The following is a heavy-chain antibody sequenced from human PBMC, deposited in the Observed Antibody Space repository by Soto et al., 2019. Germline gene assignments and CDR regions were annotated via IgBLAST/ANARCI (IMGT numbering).Heavy chain of an antibody. D-gene: IGHD3-10*01. CDR2: IYPGECET. CDR3: AGGGVRGVITRTRDYYGMDV. CDR1: GYSFTSYW. Sequence: YLKISCTRAGYSFTSYWMVCVLANPGEGLDGLVIIYPGECETRYSPSFQGQVTNSADKSISTAYLQWSSLKASDTAMYYCAGGGVRGVITRTRDYYGMDVWGQGTTVTAP. V-gene: IGHV5-51*01. J-gene: IGHJ6*02.